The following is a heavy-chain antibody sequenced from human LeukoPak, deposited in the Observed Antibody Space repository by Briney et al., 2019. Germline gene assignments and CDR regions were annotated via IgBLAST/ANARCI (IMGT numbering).Heavy chain of an antibody. CDR2: IYTSGST. Sequence: SETLSLTCTVSGGSINNDNYYWSWIRQPAGKGLEWIGRIYTSGSTNYNPSLKSRVTMSVDTSKNQFSLKLSSVTAADTAVYYCARTVAGQGYYYYYYMDVWGKGTTVTVSS. CDR1: GGSINNDNYY. CDR3: ARTVAGQGYYYYYYMDV. V-gene: IGHV4-61*02. J-gene: IGHJ6*03. D-gene: IGHD6-19*01.